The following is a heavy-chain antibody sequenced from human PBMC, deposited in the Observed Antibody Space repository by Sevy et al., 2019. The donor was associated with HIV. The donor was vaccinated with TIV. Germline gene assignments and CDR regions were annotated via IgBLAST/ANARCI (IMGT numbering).Heavy chain of an antibody. Sequence: ASVKVSCKASGYTFTSYDINWVRQATGQGLEWMGWMNPNSGNTGYAQKFQGRVTKTRNTSISTAYMELSSLRSEDTAVYYCARIKKDFVVVPAAPNAFDIWGQGTMVTVSS. D-gene: IGHD2-2*01. CDR2: MNPNSGNT. J-gene: IGHJ3*02. CDR1: GYTFTSYD. CDR3: ARIKKDFVVVPAAPNAFDI. V-gene: IGHV1-8*01.